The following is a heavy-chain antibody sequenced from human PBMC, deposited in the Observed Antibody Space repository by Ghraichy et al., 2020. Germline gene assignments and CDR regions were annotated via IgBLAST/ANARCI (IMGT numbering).Heavy chain of an antibody. J-gene: IGHJ6*02. D-gene: IGHD3/OR15-3a*01. Sequence: GGSLRLSCAASGFTFSSYAMSWVRQAPGKGLEWVSAISGSGGSTYYADSVKGRFTISRDNSKNTLYLQMNSLRAEDTAVYYCAKEARHGRYYYYGMDVWGQGTTVTVSS. CDR3: AKEARHGRYYYYGMDV. V-gene: IGHV3-23*01. CDR1: GFTFSSYA. CDR2: ISGSGGST.